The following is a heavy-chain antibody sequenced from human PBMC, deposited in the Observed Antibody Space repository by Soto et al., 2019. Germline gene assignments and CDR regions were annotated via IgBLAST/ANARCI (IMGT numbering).Heavy chain of an antibody. CDR2: ISNSGGTT. CDR1: GFTFSSSA. V-gene: IGHV3-23*01. Sequence: EVQMLESGGGLVQPGGSLRLSCAASGFTFSSSAMNWVRQAPGKGLEWVSSISNSGGTTSYADSVKGRFTISRDNSKNTLYLQMNSLRAEDTVVYYCAKGSRGAYYYCMDVWGKGTTVTVSS. J-gene: IGHJ6*03. CDR3: AKGSRGAYYYCMDV.